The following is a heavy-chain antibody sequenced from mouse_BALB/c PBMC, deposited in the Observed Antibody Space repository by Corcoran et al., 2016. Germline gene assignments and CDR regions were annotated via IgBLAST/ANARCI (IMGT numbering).Heavy chain of an antibody. Sequence: EVQLQQSGAELVKPGASVKLSCTASGFNIKDTYMPWVKQRPEQGLEWIGRIDPANGNTKYDPNFQGKATITADTSSDPAYLQLSSLTSEDTAVYYCANWDWYFDVWGAGTTVTGSS. D-gene: IGHD4-1*01. CDR3: ANWDWYFDV. V-gene: IGHV14-3*02. J-gene: IGHJ1*01. CDR2: IDPANGNT. CDR1: GFNIKDTY.